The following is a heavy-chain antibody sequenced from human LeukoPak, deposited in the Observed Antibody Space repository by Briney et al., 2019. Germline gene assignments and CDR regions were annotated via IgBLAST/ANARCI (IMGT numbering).Heavy chain of an antibody. D-gene: IGHD2-2*01. CDR2: ISYDGSNK. V-gene: IGHV3-30*04. J-gene: IGHJ3*02. CDR3: AREVVVVPAAMGVGAFDI. CDR1: GFTFSSYA. Sequence: PGRSLRLSGAASGFTFSSYAMHWVRQAPGKGLEWVAVISYDGSNKYYADSVKGRFTISRDNSKNTLYLQMNSLRAEDTAVYYCAREVVVVPAAMGVGAFDIWGQGTMVTVSS.